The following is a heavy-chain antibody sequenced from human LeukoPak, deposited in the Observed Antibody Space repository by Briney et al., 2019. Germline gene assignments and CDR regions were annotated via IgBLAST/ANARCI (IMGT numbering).Heavy chain of an antibody. D-gene: IGHD3-3*01. CDR1: GFTFSSYA. Sequence: HPGGSLRLSCAASGFTFSSYAMHWVRQAPGKGLEWVAVISYDGSNKYYADSVKGRFTISRDNSKSTLYLQMKSLRDEDKAVYYCAKSFYDFWSGYPRRVPNWFDPWGQGTLVTVSS. CDR2: ISYDGSNK. J-gene: IGHJ5*02. CDR3: AKSFYDFWSGYPRRVPNWFDP. V-gene: IGHV3-30-3*02.